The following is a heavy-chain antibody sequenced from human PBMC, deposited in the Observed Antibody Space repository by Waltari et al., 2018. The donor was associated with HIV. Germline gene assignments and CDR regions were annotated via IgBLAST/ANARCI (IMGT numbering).Heavy chain of an antibody. CDR1: GGSFNGFF. V-gene: IGHV4-34*02. CDR2: IRHTGAT. Sequence: VQLQQWGGGLFNSSRTLSLPCAVYGGSFNGFFWTWLRQPPGRGLEWIGEIRHTGATASNPSLGGRVTVSLDTAKNQFFVTLRSLTVADTATYFCARGRRPYHNLFTGYTFYFDSWGRGS. J-gene: IGHJ4*02. CDR3: ARGRRPYHNLFTGYTFYFDS. D-gene: IGHD3-9*01.